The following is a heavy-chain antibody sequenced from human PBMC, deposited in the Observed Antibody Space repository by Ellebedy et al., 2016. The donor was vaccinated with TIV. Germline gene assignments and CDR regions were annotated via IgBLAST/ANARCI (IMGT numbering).Heavy chain of an antibody. V-gene: IGHV4-39*07. CDR3: ARDPALPRGRFDP. J-gene: IGHJ5*02. Sequence: MPSETLSLTCTVSGASISSSNYYWGWIRQPPGKGLEWIGTIYYGGRTYYNPSLKSRVTISVDTSKNQFSLNLSSVTAADTAVYYCARDPALPRGRFDPWGQGTLVTVSS. CDR1: GASISSSNYY. CDR2: IYYGGRT.